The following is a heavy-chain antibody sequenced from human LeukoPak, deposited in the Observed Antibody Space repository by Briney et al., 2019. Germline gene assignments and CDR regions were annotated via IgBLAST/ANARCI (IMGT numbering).Heavy chain of an antibody. Sequence: PSETLSLTCTVSGDPISRRSYSWGWIRQPPAKGLEWIGSMYYTGKTDYNPSLKSRLPLSVDTSKNQFSLKLSSVTAADTAVYLCAKGYTKGVNQEVWLDPWGQGTLVTVSS. D-gene: IGHD2-8*01. CDR3: AKGYTKGVNQEVWLDP. V-gene: IGHV4-39*07. CDR2: MYYTGKT. CDR1: GDPISRRSYS. J-gene: IGHJ5*02.